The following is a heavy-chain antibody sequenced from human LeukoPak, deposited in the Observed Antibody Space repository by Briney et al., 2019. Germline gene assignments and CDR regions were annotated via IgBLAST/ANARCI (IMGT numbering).Heavy chain of an antibody. Sequence: GGSLRLSCAASGFTFSNYAMSWVRQAPGRGLEWVSAIRPGGDMTYYAESVKGRFSISRDNSKNTLYLEMNSLRAEDTAVYKCAKELGRGGDSSRNHYLDAFDIWGQGTVVSVSS. CDR1: GFTFSNYA. V-gene: IGHV3-23*01. J-gene: IGHJ3*02. D-gene: IGHD3-22*01. CDR2: IRPGGDMT. CDR3: AKELGRGGDSSRNHYLDAFDI.